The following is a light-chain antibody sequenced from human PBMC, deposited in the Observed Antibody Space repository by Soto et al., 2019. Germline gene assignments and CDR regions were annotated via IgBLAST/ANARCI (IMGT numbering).Light chain of an antibody. CDR3: SSFAGNNNLV. J-gene: IGLJ2*01. Sequence: QSALTPRPSASGSPGQSVTISCTGTSSDVGGYNYVSWYQQHPGKAPKLMISEVSKRPSGVPDRFSGSKSGNTASLTVSGLQAEDEADYYCSSFAGNNNLVFGGGTKLTVL. CDR1: SSDVGGYNY. V-gene: IGLV2-8*01. CDR2: EVS.